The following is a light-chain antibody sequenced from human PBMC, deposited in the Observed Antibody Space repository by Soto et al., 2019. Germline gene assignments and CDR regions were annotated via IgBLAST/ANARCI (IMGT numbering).Light chain of an antibody. Sequence: QSALTQPPSASGSPGQSVTISCTGTSSDVGGYNFVSWYQQYPGKALKLMIYEVSKRPSGVPDRFSGSKSGNTASLSVSGLQAEDEADYYCSSYAGSNNLVFGGGTKLTVL. V-gene: IGLV2-8*01. CDR1: SSDVGGYNF. CDR2: EVS. J-gene: IGLJ2*01. CDR3: SSYAGSNNLV.